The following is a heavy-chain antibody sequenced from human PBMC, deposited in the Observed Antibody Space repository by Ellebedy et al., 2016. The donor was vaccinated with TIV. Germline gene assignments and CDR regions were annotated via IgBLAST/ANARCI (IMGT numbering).Heavy chain of an antibody. Sequence: PGGSLRLSCAASGFTVSSNYMSWVRQAPGKGLEWVSVIYSGGSTYYADSVKGRFTISRDNSKNTLYLQMNSLRAEDTAVYYCARDWGSWLVHSYYYYGMDVWGQGTTVTVSS. D-gene: IGHD6-19*01. V-gene: IGHV3-66*01. CDR1: GFTVSSNY. CDR2: IYSGGST. CDR3: ARDWGSWLVHSYYYYGMDV. J-gene: IGHJ6*02.